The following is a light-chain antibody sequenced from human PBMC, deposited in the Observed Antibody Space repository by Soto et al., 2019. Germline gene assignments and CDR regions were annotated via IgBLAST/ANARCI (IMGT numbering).Light chain of an antibody. CDR2: GAS. CDR3: QRSGSAPPYI. V-gene: IGKV3-20*01. J-gene: IGKJ2*01. Sequence: EVVLTQSPGTLSLSPGERATLSCRASQSLDSTYLAWYQQKPGQSPRLVIYGASRRATGIPDRFSGSGSGTDFTFTIGRLEPEDFGVYYCQRSGSAPPYIFGAGTRLDI. CDR1: QSLDSTY.